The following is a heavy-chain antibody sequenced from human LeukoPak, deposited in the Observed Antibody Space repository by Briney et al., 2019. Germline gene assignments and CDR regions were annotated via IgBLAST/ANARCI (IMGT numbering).Heavy chain of an antibody. V-gene: IGHV3-11*01. CDR1: GFTFSYYY. Sequence: GGSLRLSCAASGFTFSYYYMSWIRQAPGKGLVWVSYISSSGSTIYYADSVKGRFTIPRDNAKNSLYLQMNSLRAEDTAVYYCARGHSFIPRLGFDYWGQGTLVTVSS. J-gene: IGHJ4*02. D-gene: IGHD2-21*01. CDR3: ARGHSFIPRLGFDY. CDR2: ISSSGSTI.